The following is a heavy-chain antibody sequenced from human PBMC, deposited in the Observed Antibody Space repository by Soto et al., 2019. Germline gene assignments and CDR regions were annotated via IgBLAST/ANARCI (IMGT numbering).Heavy chain of an antibody. CDR3: ARDDVLCDGGRCYGIPLDV. Sequence: PGGSPRLSCAASGFTFSSYGMHWVGQAPGKGLEWVAVIWYDGSNKYYADSVKGRFTISRDNSKNTLCLQMNSLRAEDTAVYYCARDDVLCDGGRCYGIPLDVWGKGTPVTVPS. D-gene: IGHD2-15*01. CDR1: GFTFSSYG. CDR2: IWYDGSNK. J-gene: IGHJ6*04. V-gene: IGHV3-33*01.